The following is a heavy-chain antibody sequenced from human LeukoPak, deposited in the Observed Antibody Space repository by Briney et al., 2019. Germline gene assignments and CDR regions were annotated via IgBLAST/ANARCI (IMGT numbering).Heavy chain of an antibody. V-gene: IGHV1-18*01. D-gene: IGHD2-2*01. J-gene: IGHJ5*02. CDR1: GYTFTSYG. CDR3: ARGGVVVPAPRASWFDP. CDR2: ISAYNGNT. Sequence: ASVRVSCKASGYTFTSYGISWVRQAPGQGLEWMGWISAYNGNTNYAQKLQGRVTMTTDTSTSTAYMELRSLRSDDTAVYYCARGGVVVPAPRASWFDPWGQGTLVTVSS.